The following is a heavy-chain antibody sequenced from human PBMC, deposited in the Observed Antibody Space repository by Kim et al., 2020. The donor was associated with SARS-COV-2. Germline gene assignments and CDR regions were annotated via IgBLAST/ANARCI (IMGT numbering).Heavy chain of an antibody. V-gene: IGHV3-53*01. D-gene: IGHD5-18*01. CDR2: IYSGGST. Sequence: GGSLRLSCAASGFTVSSNYMSWVRQAPGKGLEWVSVIYSGGSTYYADSVKGRFTISRDNSKNTLYLQMNSLRAEDTAVYYCARVDAGYSYGTHFDYWGQGTLVTVSS. J-gene: IGHJ4*02. CDR1: GFTVSSNY. CDR3: ARVDAGYSYGTHFDY.